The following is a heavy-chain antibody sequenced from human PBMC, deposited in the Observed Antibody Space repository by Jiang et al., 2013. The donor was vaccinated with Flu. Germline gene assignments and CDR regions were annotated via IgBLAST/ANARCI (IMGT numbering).Heavy chain of an antibody. D-gene: IGHD6-13*01. Sequence: GAEVKRPGASVKVSCKTSGYTFSDYYIHWLRQAPGQGLEWLGRINPNSGGTNYAQKFQGRVTMTRDTSISTAYMELSRLRSDDTAVYYCARGSQAADYYYGMDVWDQGTTVTVS. CDR1: GYTFSDYY. V-gene: IGHV1-2*06. CDR3: ARGSQAADYYYGMDV. J-gene: IGHJ6*02. CDR2: INPNSGGT.